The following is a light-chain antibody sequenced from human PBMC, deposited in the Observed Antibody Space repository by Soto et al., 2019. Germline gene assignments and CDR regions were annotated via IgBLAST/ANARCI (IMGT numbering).Light chain of an antibody. J-gene: IGKJ1*01. CDR3: LRYNDLSHT. CDR2: DAS. CDR1: QSMNDW. V-gene: IGKV1-5*01. Sequence: GDSVTITCPATQSMNDWSAWYHQKPGKAPKVLIYDASSLQSGVPSRFSGSGSGTEFTLTIDSLQPDDFAAYYCLRYNDLSHTFGQGTKVEL.